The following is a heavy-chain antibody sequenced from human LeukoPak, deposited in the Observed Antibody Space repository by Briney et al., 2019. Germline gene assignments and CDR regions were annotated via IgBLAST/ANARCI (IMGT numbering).Heavy chain of an antibody. CDR1: GGSISSYY. D-gene: IGHD4-17*01. V-gene: IGHV4-59*01. J-gene: IGHJ5*02. CDR3: ARDYGDYEGSWFDP. CDR2: IYYSGST. Sequence: SETLSLTCTVSGGSISSYYWSWIRQPPGKGLEWIGYIYYSGSTNYNPSLKSRVTISVDTSKNQFSLKLSSVTAADTAVYYCARDYGDYEGSWFDPWGHGTLVTVSS.